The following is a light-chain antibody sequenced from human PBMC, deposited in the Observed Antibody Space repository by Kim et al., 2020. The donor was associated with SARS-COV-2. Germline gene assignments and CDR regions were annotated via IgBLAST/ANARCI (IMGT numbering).Light chain of an antibody. CDR3: SSYTSSTTLV. CDR2: GVT. CDR1: SGDIGGYDF. V-gene: IGLV2-14*03. Sequence: GQSINISCTGSSGDIGGYDFVSWYEQCPGKAPNLMIYGVTNRPSGVSSRFSGAKSGNTASLIISGLQAEDEADYYCSSYTSSTTLVFGGGTKVTVL. J-gene: IGLJ2*01.